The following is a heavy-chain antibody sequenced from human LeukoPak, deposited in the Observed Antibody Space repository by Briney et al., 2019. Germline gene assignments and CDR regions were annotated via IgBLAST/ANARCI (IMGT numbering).Heavy chain of an antibody. Sequence: ASVNVSCKASGYTFTSYHMHWVRQAPGQGLEWMGIINPSGGSTSYAQKFQGRVTMTRDTSTSTVYMELSSLRSEDTAVYFCARDPRYCSSTSCLGRFDYWGQGTLVTVSS. D-gene: IGHD2-2*01. CDR3: ARDPRYCSSTSCLGRFDY. J-gene: IGHJ4*02. CDR2: INPSGGST. V-gene: IGHV1-46*01. CDR1: GYTFTSYH.